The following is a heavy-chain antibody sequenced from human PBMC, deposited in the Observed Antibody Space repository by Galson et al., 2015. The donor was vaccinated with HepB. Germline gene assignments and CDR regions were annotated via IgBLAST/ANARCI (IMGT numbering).Heavy chain of an antibody. D-gene: IGHD6-19*01. CDR3: ARDGEYSSGWYEKGWYFQH. V-gene: IGHV6-1*01. J-gene: IGHJ1*01. CDR1: GDSVSSNSAA. Sequence: CAISGDSVSSNSAAWNWIRQSPSRGLEWLGRTYYRSKWYNDYAVSVKSRITINPDTSKNQFSLQLNSVTPEDTAVYYCARDGEYSSGWYEKGWYFQHWGQGTLVTVS. CDR2: TYYRSKWYN.